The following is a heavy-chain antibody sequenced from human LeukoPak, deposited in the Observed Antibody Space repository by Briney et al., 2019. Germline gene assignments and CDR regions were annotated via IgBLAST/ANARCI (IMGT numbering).Heavy chain of an antibody. J-gene: IGHJ4*02. CDR1: GFPFETNA. CDR2: IGNTET. D-gene: IGHD5-12*01. CDR3: ARDRRYTDFDY. V-gene: IGHV3-23*01. Sequence: GGSLRLSCATSGFPFETNAMSRVRQAPGKGLEWVATIGNTETFYADSVTGRFTISRDNSKNTVNLQMNRLRAEDTAVYYCARDRRYTDFDYWGQGTLVTVSS.